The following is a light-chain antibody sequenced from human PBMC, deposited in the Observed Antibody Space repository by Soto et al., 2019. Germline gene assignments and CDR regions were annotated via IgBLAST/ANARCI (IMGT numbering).Light chain of an antibody. CDR1: QSINSRS. Sequence: EIVLTQSPGTLSLSPGERATLSCGASQSINSRSLAWYQQKPGQAPRLLIYDASSRATGIPDRFSASGSGTDFTLTISSLEPEDFAVYYCQQHVTSPGTFGQGTKVDIK. CDR2: DAS. CDR3: QQHVTSPGT. V-gene: IGKV3-20*01. J-gene: IGKJ1*01.